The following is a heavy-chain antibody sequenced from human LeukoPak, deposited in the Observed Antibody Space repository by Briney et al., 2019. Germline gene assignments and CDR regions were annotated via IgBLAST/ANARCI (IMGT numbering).Heavy chain of an antibody. V-gene: IGHV4-39*01. D-gene: IGHD1-26*01. J-gene: IGHJ4*02. CDR2: IHYSGST. CDR3: ASLRERSYYARGFDY. CDR1: GGSIRSSSYY. Sequence: SETLSLTCTVSGGSIRSSSYYWGWIRQPPGKGLEWIGSIHYSGSTYYNPSLKSRVIISVDTSKNQFSLKLSSVTAADTAVYYCASLRERSYYARGFDYWGQGTLVTVSS.